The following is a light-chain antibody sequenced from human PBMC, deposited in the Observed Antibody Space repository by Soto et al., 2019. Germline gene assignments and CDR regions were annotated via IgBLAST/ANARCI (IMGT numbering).Light chain of an antibody. CDR3: CSYAGSSTYV. Sequence: QSVLTQPASVSGSPGQTITISCTGTSADVGSYDLVSWYQQLPGKAPKLMIYEGSKRPSGVSYRFSGSKSGNTASLTVSGLQAEDEADYYCCSYAGSSTYVFGTGTKVTGL. CDR1: SADVGSYDL. J-gene: IGLJ1*01. CDR2: EGS. V-gene: IGLV2-23*01.